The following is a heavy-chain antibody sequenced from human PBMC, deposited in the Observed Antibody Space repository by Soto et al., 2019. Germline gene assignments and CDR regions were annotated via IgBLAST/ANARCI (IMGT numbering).Heavy chain of an antibody. CDR3: TRACSGGSCYSTSDFDY. V-gene: IGHV3-73*02. CDR1: GFRFTGSA. D-gene: IGHD2-15*01. Sequence: VESGGGLVQPGGSLKLSCAASGFRFTGSAIHWVRQAPGKGLEWVGLIRNRPNSYATAYAESLKGRVTISRDDSRNTSYLQVKSLKSEDTAVYFCTRACSGGSCYSTSDFDYWGQGTLVTVSS. J-gene: IGHJ4*02. CDR2: IRNRPNSYAT.